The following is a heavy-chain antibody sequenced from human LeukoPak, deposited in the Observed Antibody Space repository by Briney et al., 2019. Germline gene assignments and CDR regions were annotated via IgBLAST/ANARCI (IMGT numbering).Heavy chain of an antibody. Sequence: GGSLRLSCAASGFTFSSYAMSWVRQAPGKGLECVSAISGSGGSTYYADSVKGRFTISRDNSKNTLYLQMNSLRAEDTAVYYCATRHRIQLWFVDYWGQGTLLTVSS. CDR1: GFTFSSYA. D-gene: IGHD5-18*01. CDR2: ISGSGGST. V-gene: IGHV3-23*01. J-gene: IGHJ4*02. CDR3: ATRHRIQLWFVDY.